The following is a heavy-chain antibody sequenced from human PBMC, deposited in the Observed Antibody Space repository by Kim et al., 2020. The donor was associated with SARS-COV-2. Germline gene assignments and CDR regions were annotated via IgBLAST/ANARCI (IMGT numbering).Heavy chain of an antibody. Sequence: VKGRFTISRDNAKNSLYLQMNSLRAEDTALYYCAKDISRGSYWEYYFDYWGQGTLVTVSS. V-gene: IGHV3-9*01. D-gene: IGHD1-26*01. J-gene: IGHJ4*02. CDR3: AKDISRGSYWEYYFDY.